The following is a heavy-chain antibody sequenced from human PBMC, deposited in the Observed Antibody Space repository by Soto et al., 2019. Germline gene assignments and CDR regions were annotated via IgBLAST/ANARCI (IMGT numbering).Heavy chain of an antibody. Sequence: GGSLRLSCAASGFTFSSYAMSWVRQAPGKGLEWVSAISGSGGSTYYAGSVKGRLTISRDNSKNTLYLQMNSLRAEDTAVYYCAKWRNSGYHAMDVWGQGPTVTVSS. J-gene: IGHJ6*02. CDR1: GFTFSSYA. CDR2: ISGSGGST. V-gene: IGHV3-23*01. D-gene: IGHD1-26*01. CDR3: AKWRNSGYHAMDV.